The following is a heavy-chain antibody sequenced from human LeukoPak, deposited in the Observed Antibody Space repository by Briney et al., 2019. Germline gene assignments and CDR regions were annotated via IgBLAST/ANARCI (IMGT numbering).Heavy chain of an antibody. J-gene: IGHJ2*01. CDR1: GGTFSSYA. CDR3: ARGDLVPAPTKRYFDL. Sequence: SVTVSCKASGGTFSSYAISWVRQAPGQGLEWMGGIIPIFGTANYAQKFQGRVTITADESTSTAYMELSSLRSEDTAVYYCARGDLVPAPTKRYFDLWGRGTLVTVSS. CDR2: IIPIFGTA. V-gene: IGHV1-69*01. D-gene: IGHD2-2*01.